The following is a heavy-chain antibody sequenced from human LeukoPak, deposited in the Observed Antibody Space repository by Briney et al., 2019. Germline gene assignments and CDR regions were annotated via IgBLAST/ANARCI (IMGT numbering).Heavy chain of an antibody. CDR1: GGSISSTSYY. CDR2: IYYSGST. D-gene: IGHD3-3*01. V-gene: IGHV4-39*07. J-gene: IGHJ6*03. CDR3: ARREWGLFSEYMDV. Sequence: PSETLSLTCTVSGGSISSTSYYWGWIRQPPGKGLEWIGSIYYSGSTYYNPSLKSRVTISVDTSKNQFSLKLSSVTAADTAVYYCARREWGLFSEYMDVWGKGTTVTVSS.